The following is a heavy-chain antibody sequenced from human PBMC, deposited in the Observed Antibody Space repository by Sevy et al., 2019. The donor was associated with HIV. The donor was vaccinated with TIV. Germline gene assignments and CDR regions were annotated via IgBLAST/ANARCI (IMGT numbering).Heavy chain of an antibody. J-gene: IGHJ4*02. Sequence: ASVKVSCKASGYTFTDYYMHWVRQAPGQGLEWMGRINPKSGGTNYAQKFQGRVTMTRDTSIRTAYMELCRLRSDDTAVYYCARYCSSTSCYAPPFDYWGQGTLATVSS. V-gene: IGHV1-2*06. CDR3: ARYCSSTSCYAPPFDY. CDR1: GYTFTDYY. CDR2: INPKSGGT. D-gene: IGHD2-2*01.